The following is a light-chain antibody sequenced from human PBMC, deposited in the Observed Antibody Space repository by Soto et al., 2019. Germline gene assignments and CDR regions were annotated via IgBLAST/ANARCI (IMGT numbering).Light chain of an antibody. CDR1: SATIGKNY. J-gene: IGLJ3*02. Sequence: QSVLTQPPSVSAAAGQKVTISCSGTSATIGKNYVSWYQQVPGTAPKLLIYDNNKRPSGIPDRFFGAKSGTTATLGITGLQTGGGAEYYWAKRDTSLNPGGGVFGGGTQLTVL. CDR3: AKRDTSLNPGGGV. V-gene: IGLV1-51*01. CDR2: DNN.